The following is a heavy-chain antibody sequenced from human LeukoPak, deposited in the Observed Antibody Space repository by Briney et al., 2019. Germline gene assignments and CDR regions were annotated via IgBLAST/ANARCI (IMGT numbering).Heavy chain of an antibody. J-gene: IGHJ3*02. Sequence: PGGSLRLSCAASGFTFDDYTMHWVRQAPGKGLEWVSLISWDGGSTYYADSVKGRFTISRDNAKNSLYLQMNSLRAEDTAVYYCAREYYYDSRAPGAFDIWGQGTMVTVSS. CDR3: AREYYYDSRAPGAFDI. CDR2: ISWDGGST. V-gene: IGHV3-43*01. D-gene: IGHD3-22*01. CDR1: GFTFDDYT.